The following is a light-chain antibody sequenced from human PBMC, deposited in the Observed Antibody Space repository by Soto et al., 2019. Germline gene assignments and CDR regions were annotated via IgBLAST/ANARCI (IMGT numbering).Light chain of an antibody. Sequence: QSALTQPRSVSGSPGQSVTISCTGTSSDVGRYNFVSWYQQHPDKAPKLMIYDVIKRPSGVPDRFSGSKSGNTASLTIYGLQAEDEAAYHCCSYAGSYTHVFGTGPKVTVL. V-gene: IGLV2-11*01. CDR1: SSDVGRYNF. CDR3: CSYAGSYTHV. CDR2: DVI. J-gene: IGLJ1*01.